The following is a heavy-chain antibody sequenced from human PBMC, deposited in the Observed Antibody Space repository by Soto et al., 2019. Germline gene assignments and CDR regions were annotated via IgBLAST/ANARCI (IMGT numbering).Heavy chain of an antibody. V-gene: IGHV4-30-4*01. Sequence: QVQLQESGPGLVKPSQTLSLTCTVSGGSISSGDYYWSWIRQPPGKGLEWIGYIYYSGSTYYNPSLKSRVTISVDTSKNQFSLKLSSVTAADTAEYYCAREITYSSSPGYYYGMDVWGQGTTVTVSS. D-gene: IGHD6-6*01. CDR3: AREITYSSSPGYYYGMDV. J-gene: IGHJ6*02. CDR2: IYYSGST. CDR1: GGSISSGDYY.